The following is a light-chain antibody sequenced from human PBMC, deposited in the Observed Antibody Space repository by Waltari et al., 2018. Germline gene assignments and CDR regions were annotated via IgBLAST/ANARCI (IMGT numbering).Light chain of an antibody. CDR3: ATWDNRLNGYV. CDR1: SSNIGSNP. J-gene: IGLJ1*01. V-gene: IGLV1-44*01. CDR2: SNN. Sequence: QSVLTQPPSASGAPGQRVTISCSGSSSNIGSNPVNWYQQLPGTAPKLLIYSNNQRPSGVPYRFSASKSGTSESLAISGLQSEDEADYYCATWDNRLNGYVFGTGTKVSVL.